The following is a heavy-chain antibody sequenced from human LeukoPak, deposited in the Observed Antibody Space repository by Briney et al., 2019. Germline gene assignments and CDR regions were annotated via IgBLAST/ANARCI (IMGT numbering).Heavy chain of an antibody. CDR2: INPNSGGT. J-gene: IGHJ4*02. CDR3: ARGGEPGYGDFLTDY. CDR1: GYTFTGYY. D-gene: IGHD4-17*01. V-gene: IGHV1-2*06. Sequence: ASVKVSCKASGYTFTGYYMHWVRQAPGQGLEWMGRINPNSGGTNYAQKFQGRVTMTRDTSISTAYMELSRLRSDDTAVYYCARGGEPGYGDFLTDYWGQGTLVTVSS.